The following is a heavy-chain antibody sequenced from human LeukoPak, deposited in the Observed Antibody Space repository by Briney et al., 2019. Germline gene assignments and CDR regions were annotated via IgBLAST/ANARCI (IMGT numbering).Heavy chain of an antibody. D-gene: IGHD1-7*01. CDR2: IKHDGSEK. CDR3: AVYNWNSGRDLDY. CDR1: GVTICSNR. Sequence: PGGSLSLSCAASGVTICSNRMSWYRQAPGKGLEWVANIKHDGSEKYYVGSVKGRFTLSRDNAKNSLYLQMNSLRAEDTAVYYCAVYNWNSGRDLDYRGQGTLVTVSS. J-gene: IGHJ4*02. V-gene: IGHV3-7*05.